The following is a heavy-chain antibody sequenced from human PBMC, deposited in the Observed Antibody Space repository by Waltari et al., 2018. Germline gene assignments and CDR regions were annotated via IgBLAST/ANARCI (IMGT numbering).Heavy chain of an antibody. V-gene: IGHV4-34*01. D-gene: IGHD2-2*01. Sequence: QVQLQQWGAGLLKPSETLSLTCAVYGGSFSGSYWSWIRQPPGKGLEWIGEINNSGSTNYNPSLKSRVTISVDTSKNQLSLKVISVTAADTAVYFCARGRDIERRLSGTSCFLRYWGQGTLVTVSS. CDR1: GGSFSGSY. CDR3: ARGRDIERRLSGTSCFLRY. CDR2: INNSGST. J-gene: IGHJ4*02.